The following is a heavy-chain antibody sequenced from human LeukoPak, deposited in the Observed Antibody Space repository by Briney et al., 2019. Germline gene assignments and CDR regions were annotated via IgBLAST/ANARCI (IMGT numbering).Heavy chain of an antibody. V-gene: IGHV4-59*01. J-gene: IGHJ5*02. Sequence: PSETLSLTCTVSGGSISSYYWSWIRQPPGKGLEWIGYIYYSGSTNYNPSLKSRVTISVDTSKNQFSLKLSSVTAADTAVYYCARNIVVVPAAKGTGWFDPWGQGTLVTVSS. CDR2: IYYSGST. CDR3: ARNIVVVPAAKGTGWFDP. CDR1: GGSISSYY. D-gene: IGHD2-2*01.